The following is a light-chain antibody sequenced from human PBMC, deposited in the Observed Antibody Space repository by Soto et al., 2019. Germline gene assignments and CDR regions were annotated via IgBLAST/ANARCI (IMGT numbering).Light chain of an antibody. CDR1: QDIGDY. CDR2: DGS. CDR3: QQYNNWPRT. J-gene: IGKJ1*01. V-gene: IGKV1-33*01. Sequence: DIQMTQSPSSLSASVGDGITITCQASQDIGDYLVWYQQRPGKAPDLLIYDGSSLATGVPSRFSGSRSGTEFTFTISSLQPEDFATYYCQQYNNWPRTFGQGTKVEIK.